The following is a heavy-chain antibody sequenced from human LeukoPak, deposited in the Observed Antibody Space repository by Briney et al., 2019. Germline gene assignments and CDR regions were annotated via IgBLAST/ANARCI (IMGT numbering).Heavy chain of an antibody. CDR2: IYHSGSS. CDR1: GYSISSGYY. CDR3: ARDPGQQLPRGWFDP. J-gene: IGHJ5*02. D-gene: IGHD6-13*01. V-gene: IGHV4-38-2*02. Sequence: PSETLSLTCTVSGYSISSGYYWGWIRPPPGKGLEWIGSIYHSGSSYYNPSLKSRVTISVDTSKNQFSLKLSSVTAADTAVYYCARDPGQQLPRGWFDPWGQGTLVTVSS.